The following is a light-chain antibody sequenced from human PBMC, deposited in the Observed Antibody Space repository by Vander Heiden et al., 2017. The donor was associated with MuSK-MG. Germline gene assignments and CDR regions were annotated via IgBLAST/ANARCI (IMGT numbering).Light chain of an antibody. V-gene: IGLV2-11*01. CDR1: SSDVGGYNY. CDR3: CSYAGSYTLV. CDR2: DVS. J-gene: IGLJ2*01. Sequence: QSALTQPRSVSGSPGQSVTISCTGTSSDVGGYNYVSWYQQHPGEAPKLMIYDVSKRPSGVPDRFSGSKSDNTASLTISGLQAEDVADYYCCSYAGSYTLVFGGGTQPTVL.